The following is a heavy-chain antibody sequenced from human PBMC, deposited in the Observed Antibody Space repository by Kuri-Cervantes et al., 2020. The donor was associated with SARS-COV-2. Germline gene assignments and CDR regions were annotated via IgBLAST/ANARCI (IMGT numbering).Heavy chain of an antibody. J-gene: IGHJ6*03. V-gene: IGHV4-39*01. CDR1: CGSISSSSYY. Sequence: GSLRLSCTVSCGSISSSSYYWGWIRQPPGKGLEWIGSIYYSGSTYYNPSLKSRVTISVDTSKNQVSLKLTSVTAADTAVYSCARGKIVVVPAPILGLGPYYSSYYMDVWGKGTTVTVSS. CDR3: ARGKIVVVPAPILGLGPYYSSYYMDV. D-gene: IGHD2-2*01. CDR2: IYYSGST.